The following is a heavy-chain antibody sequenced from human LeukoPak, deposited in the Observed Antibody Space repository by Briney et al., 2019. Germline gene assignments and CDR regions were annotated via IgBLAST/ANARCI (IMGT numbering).Heavy chain of an antibody. J-gene: IGHJ3*02. CDR2: IKQDGSEK. CDR3: ARDGDTAMVHGFDI. D-gene: IGHD5-18*01. CDR1: GFPFSTFW. Sequence: GGSLRLSCAASGFPFSTFWMSWVRQAPGKGLEWVANIKQDGSEKFYVDSVEGRFTISRDNAKNSLYVQMNSLRAEDTAVYYCARDGDTAMVHGFDIWGQGTMVTVSS. V-gene: IGHV3-7*01.